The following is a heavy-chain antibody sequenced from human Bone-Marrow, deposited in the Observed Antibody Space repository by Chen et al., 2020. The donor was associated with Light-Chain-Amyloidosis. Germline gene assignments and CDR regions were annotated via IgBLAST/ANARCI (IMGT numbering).Heavy chain of an antibody. J-gene: IGHJ4*02. CDR1: GDSLSSSHW. CDR2: IYHSGST. Sequence: GPGLVKPSGTLSLTCAVSGDSLSSSHWWSWVRQPPGKGLEWIGEIYHSGSTNYNPSLKSRVTISVDKSKNQFSLNLSSVTAADTAVYYCARAWGSSSGSPEYWGQGTLVTVSS. V-gene: IGHV4-4*02. D-gene: IGHD6-19*01. CDR3: ARAWGSSSGSPEY.